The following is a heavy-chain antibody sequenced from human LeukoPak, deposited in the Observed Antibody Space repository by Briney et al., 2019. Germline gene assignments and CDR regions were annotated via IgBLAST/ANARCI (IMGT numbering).Heavy chain of an antibody. CDR1: GFTFSRHG. V-gene: IGHV3-33*08. J-gene: IGHJ4*02. CDR2: IWYDGSNK. Sequence: GGSLRLSCAPSGFTFSRHGMHWVRQAPGKGLEWVAVIWYDGSNKYYADSVKGRFTISRDNSKNTLYLQMNSLRAEDTAVYYCARGSRNSGSYAYYFDYWGQGTLVTVSS. CDR3: ARGSRNSGSYAYYFDY. D-gene: IGHD1-26*01.